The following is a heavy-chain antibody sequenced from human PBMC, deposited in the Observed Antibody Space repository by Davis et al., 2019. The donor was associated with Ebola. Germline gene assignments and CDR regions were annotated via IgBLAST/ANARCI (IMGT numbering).Heavy chain of an antibody. V-gene: IGHV3-30*18. CDR3: AKDYYDSSGRYFDY. D-gene: IGHD3-22*01. CDR1: GFTFSTYA. CDR2: ISYDGSNK. J-gene: IGHJ4*02. Sequence: GESLKISCAASGFTFSTYAMGWVRQAPGKGLEWVAVISYDGSNKYYVDSVKGRFTISRDNSNNTLYLQMNSLRVEDTAVYYCAKDYYDSSGRYFDYWGQGTLVTVSS.